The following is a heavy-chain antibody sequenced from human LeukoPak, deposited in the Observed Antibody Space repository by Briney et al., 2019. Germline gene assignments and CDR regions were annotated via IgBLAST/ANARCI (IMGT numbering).Heavy chain of an antibody. J-gene: IGHJ4*02. Sequence: GASVKVSSKASGGTFSSYAISWVRQAPGQGLEWMGRIIPIFGIANYAQKFQGRVTITADKSTSTAYMELSSLRSEDTAVYYCARQGGSYFQNYFDYWGQGTLVTVSS. CDR2: IIPIFGIA. V-gene: IGHV1-69*04. D-gene: IGHD1-26*01. CDR1: GGTFSSYA. CDR3: ARQGGSYFQNYFDY.